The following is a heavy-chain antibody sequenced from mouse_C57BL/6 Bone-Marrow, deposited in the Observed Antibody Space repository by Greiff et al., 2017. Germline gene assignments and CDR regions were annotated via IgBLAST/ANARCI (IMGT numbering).Heavy chain of an antibody. CDR2: INPSSGYT. CDR1: GYTFTSYT. Sequence: QVQLQQSGAELARPGASVKMSCKASGYTFTSYTMHWVKQRPGQGLEWIGYINPSSGYTKYNQKFKDKATLTADNSSSTAYMQLSSLTSEDSAVYYCAGRDYYGSSPFAYWGQGTLVTVSA. CDR3: AGRDYYGSSPFAY. D-gene: IGHD1-1*01. V-gene: IGHV1-4*01. J-gene: IGHJ3*01.